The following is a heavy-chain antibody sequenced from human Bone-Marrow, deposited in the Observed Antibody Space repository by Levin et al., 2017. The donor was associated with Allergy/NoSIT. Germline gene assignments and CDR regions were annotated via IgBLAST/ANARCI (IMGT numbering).Heavy chain of an antibody. CDR2: ISGSGGST. CDR3: AKGEGDLYYYYGMDV. CDR1: GFTFSSYA. V-gene: IGHV3-23*01. J-gene: IGHJ6*02. Sequence: LSLTCAASGFTFSSYAMSWVRQAPGKGLEWVSAISGSGGSTYYADSVKGRFTISRDNSKNTLYLQMNSLRGEDAAVYYCAKGEGDLYYYYGMDVWGQGTTVTVSS. D-gene: IGHD2-21*01.